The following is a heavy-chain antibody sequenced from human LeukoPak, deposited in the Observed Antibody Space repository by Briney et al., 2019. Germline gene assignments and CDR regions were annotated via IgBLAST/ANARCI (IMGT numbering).Heavy chain of an antibody. CDR2: ISSSSSYI. J-gene: IGHJ4*02. Sequence: GGSLRLSCAASGFTFSSYSINWVRQAPGKGLEWVSSISSSSSYIYYADSVKGRFTISRDNAKNSLYPQMNSLRAEDTAVYYCATSPVGLRYFDWPMGYDYWGQGTLVTVSS. D-gene: IGHD3-9*01. CDR1: GFTFSSYS. CDR3: ATSPVGLRYFDWPMGYDY. V-gene: IGHV3-21*01.